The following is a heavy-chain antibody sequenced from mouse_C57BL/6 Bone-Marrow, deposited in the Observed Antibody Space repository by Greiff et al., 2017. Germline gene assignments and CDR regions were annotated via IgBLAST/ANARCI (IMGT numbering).Heavy chain of an antibody. Sequence: AQLQQSGPELVKPGASVKLSCKASGYTFTSYDINGVKQRPGQGLEWIGWIYPRGGSTKYNEKFKGKATLTVDTSSSTAYMELHSLTSEDAAVYFCARLEFDGSSGDWYFDVWGTGTTVTVSS. CDR2: IYPRGGST. CDR3: ARLEFDGSSGDWYFDV. V-gene: IGHV1-85*01. CDR1: GYTFTSYD. J-gene: IGHJ1*03. D-gene: IGHD1-1*01.